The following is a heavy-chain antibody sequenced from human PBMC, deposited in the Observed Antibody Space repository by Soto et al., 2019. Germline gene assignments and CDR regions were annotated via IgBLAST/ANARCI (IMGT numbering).Heavy chain of an antibody. Sequence: GGSLRLSCAASGFTFSDYSMNWVRQAPGKGLEWVSSISSSSSYIYSADSVKGRFTISRDNAKNSLYLQMNSLRAEDTAVYYCARFSRYCTNGVCYYMDVWGKGTTVTVSS. CDR3: ARFSRYCTNGVCYYMDV. J-gene: IGHJ6*03. CDR1: GFTFSDYS. V-gene: IGHV3-21*01. D-gene: IGHD2-8*01. CDR2: ISSSSSYI.